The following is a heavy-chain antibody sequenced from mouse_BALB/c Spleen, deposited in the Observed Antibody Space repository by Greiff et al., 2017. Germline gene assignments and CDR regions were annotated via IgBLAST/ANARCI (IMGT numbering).Heavy chain of an antibody. Sequence: EVQAVESGGGLVKPGGSLKLSCAASGFTFSSYAMSWVRQTPEKRLEWVATISSGGSYTYYPDSVKGRFTISRDNAKNTLYLQMSSLRSEDTAMYYCAREDGNYYFDYWGQGTTLTVSS. D-gene: IGHD2-1*01. CDR3: AREDGNYYFDY. CDR2: ISSGGSYT. J-gene: IGHJ2*01. V-gene: IGHV5-9-3*01. CDR1: GFTFSSYA.